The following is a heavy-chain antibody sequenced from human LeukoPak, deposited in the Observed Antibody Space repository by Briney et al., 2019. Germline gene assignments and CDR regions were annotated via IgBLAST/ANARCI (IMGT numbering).Heavy chain of an antibody. Sequence: EASVKVSCKPSGYTFTSYDISWVRQATGQGLEWMGWMNPNSGNTGYAQKFQGRVTMTRNTSISTAYMELSSLRSEDTAVYYCARGRKWLQLVGDYWGQGTPVTVSS. V-gene: IGHV1-8*01. CDR3: ARGRKWLQLVGDY. J-gene: IGHJ4*02. D-gene: IGHD5-24*01. CDR1: GYTFTSYD. CDR2: MNPNSGNT.